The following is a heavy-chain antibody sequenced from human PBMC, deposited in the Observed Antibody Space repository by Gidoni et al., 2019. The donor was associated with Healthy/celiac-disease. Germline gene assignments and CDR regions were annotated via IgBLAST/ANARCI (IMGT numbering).Heavy chain of an antibody. CDR1: GGSFSGYY. Sequence: QVQLQQWGAGLLKPSETLSLTCAVYGGSFSGYYWGWIRQPPGKGLEWIGEINHSGSTNYNPSLKSRVTISVDTSKNQFSLKLSSVTAADTAVYYCARGYGDYQNWFDPWGQGTLVTVSS. J-gene: IGHJ5*02. D-gene: IGHD4-17*01. CDR3: ARGYGDYQNWFDP. V-gene: IGHV4-34*01. CDR2: INHSGST.